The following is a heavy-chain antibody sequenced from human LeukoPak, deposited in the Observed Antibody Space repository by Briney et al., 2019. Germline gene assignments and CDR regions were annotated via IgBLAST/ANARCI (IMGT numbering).Heavy chain of an antibody. Sequence: SVKVSCKASGGTFSSYAISWVRQAPGQGLEWMGGIIPIFGTANYAQKFQGRVTITTDESTSTAYMELSSLRSDDTAVYYCAKSGGRDGYKGLYFDYWGQGTLVTVSS. CDR3: AKSGGRDGYKGLYFDY. V-gene: IGHV1-69*05. CDR2: IIPIFGTA. CDR1: GGTFSSYA. J-gene: IGHJ4*02. D-gene: IGHD5-24*01.